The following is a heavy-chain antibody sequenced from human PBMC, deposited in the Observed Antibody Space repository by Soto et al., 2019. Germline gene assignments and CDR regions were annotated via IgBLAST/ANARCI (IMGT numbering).Heavy chain of an antibody. CDR3: ARVGKLLWFGELLLNWFDP. CDR2: IYHSGST. Sequence: SETLSLTCAVSGGSISSGGYSWSWIRQPPGKGLEWIGYIYHSGSTYYNPSLKSRVTISVDRSKNQFSLKLSSVTAADTAVYYCARVGKLLWFGELLLNWFDPWGQGTLVTVSS. CDR1: GGSISSGGYS. V-gene: IGHV4-30-2*01. D-gene: IGHD3-10*01. J-gene: IGHJ5*02.